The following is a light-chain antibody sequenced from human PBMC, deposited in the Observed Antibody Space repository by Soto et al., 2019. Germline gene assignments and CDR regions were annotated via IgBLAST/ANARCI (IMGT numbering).Light chain of an antibody. J-gene: IGLJ1*01. V-gene: IGLV2-14*01. CDR1: SGDVGGYNY. CDR2: DVS. CDR3: SSYTSPGPL. Sequence: QSALTQPASVSGSPGQSITISCTGTSGDVGGYNYVCWYQQHPGKAPKVMIYDVSNRPSGVSNRFSGSKSGNTASLTISGLQAEDDADYYCSSYTSPGPLFGTGTKLTVL.